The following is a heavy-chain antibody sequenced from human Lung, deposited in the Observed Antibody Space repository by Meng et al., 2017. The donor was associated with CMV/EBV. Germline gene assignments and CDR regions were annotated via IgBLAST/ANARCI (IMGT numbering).Heavy chain of an antibody. CDR3: AFRGTTSRGRYLDF. D-gene: IGHD1-26*01. V-gene: IGHV1-69*12. Sequence: QVQLRQSGAEVKRPGSSVMVSCKASGGSFSNYAISWVRKAPGQGLEWMGGIIPIFGPANYPQKYQGRVTITADESTSTTYMDLSSLSSEDTAVYYCAFRGTTSRGRYLDFWGQGTLVTVSS. CDR2: IIPIFGPA. CDR1: GGSFSNYA. J-gene: IGHJ4*02.